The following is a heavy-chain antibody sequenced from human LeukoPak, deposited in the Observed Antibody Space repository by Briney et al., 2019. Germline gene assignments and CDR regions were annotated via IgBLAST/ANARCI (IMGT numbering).Heavy chain of an antibody. D-gene: IGHD3-22*01. CDR2: IYHSGST. J-gene: IGHJ4*02. Sequence: SQTLSLTCAVSGGSISSGGHSWSWIRQPPGKGLEWIGYIYHSGSTNYNPSLKSRVTISVDKSKNQFSLKLSSVTAADTAVYYCARYATYSSGYYYYFDYWGQGTLVTVSS. V-gene: IGHV4-30-2*01. CDR3: ARYATYSSGYYYYFDY. CDR1: GGSISSGGHS.